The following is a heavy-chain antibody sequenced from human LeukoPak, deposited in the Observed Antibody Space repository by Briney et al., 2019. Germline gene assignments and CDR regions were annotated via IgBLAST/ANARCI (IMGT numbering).Heavy chain of an antibody. CDR3: AREYYHGSGSNAFDI. D-gene: IGHD3-10*01. Sequence: GGSLRLSCAASGFTFSSYSMNWVRQAPGKGLEWVSAISGSGGSTYYADSVRGRFTISRDNSKNTLFLQMNSLRAEDTAVYFCAREYYHGSGSNAFDIWGQGTMVTVFS. V-gene: IGHV3-23*01. CDR1: GFTFSSYS. J-gene: IGHJ3*02. CDR2: ISGSGGST.